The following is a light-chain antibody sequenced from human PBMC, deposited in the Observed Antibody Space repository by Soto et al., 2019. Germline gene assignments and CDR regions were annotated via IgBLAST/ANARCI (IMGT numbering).Light chain of an antibody. J-gene: IGLJ1*01. CDR1: SSDFGGYNY. Sequence: QSALTQPASVSGSPGQSITISCTGTSSDFGGYNYVSWYQQHPGNAPKLMIYDVTNRPSGVSDRFSGSKSGNTASLTISGLQAEDEADYYCSSYTSSSTLPDVFATGTKVTVL. V-gene: IGLV2-14*01. CDR2: DVT. CDR3: SSYTSSSTLPDV.